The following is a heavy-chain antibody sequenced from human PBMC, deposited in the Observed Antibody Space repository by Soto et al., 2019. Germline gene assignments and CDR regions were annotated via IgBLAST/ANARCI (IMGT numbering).Heavy chain of an antibody. CDR1: NASLSTRKW. V-gene: IGHV4-4*03. J-gene: IGHJ3*02. D-gene: IGHD3-10*01. Sequence: PQKLSLSCTGSNASLSTRKWCTWVRQTPGKGLEWIGEIYHSGSINHNPSLKSRVTMSVDKSNNQFSLKMTSVTAADTAVYYCASKFGELLADAFDIWGQGTMVT. CDR3: ASKFGELLADAFDI. CDR2: IYHSGSI.